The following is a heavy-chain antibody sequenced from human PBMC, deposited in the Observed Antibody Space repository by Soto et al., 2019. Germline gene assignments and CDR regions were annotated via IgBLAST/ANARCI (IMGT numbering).Heavy chain of an antibody. CDR1: CYTFTSYG. Sequence: GAAVKVSCKASCYTFTSYGISWVRQAPGQGLEWMGWISAYNGNTNYAQKLQGRVTMTTDTSTSTAYMELRSLRSDDTAVYYCAREDIVVVPAAYYGMDVWGQGTTVTVSS. J-gene: IGHJ6*02. CDR3: AREDIVVVPAAYYGMDV. CDR2: ISAYNGNT. D-gene: IGHD2-2*01. V-gene: IGHV1-18*01.